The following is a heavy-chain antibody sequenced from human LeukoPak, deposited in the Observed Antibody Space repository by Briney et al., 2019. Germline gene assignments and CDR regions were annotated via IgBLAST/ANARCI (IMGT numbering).Heavy chain of an antibody. D-gene: IGHD2-2*01. V-gene: IGHV4-61*09. CDR3: ARDYRYCSSTSCYAFDY. CDR1: GDSISSGTYY. Sequence: SETLSLTCTVSGDSISSGTYYWTWIRQPAGKGLEWIGNMYHSGSTYYNPSLKSRVTISVDTSKNQFSLKLSSVTAADTAVYYCARDYRYCSSTSCYAFDYWGQGTLVTVSS. J-gene: IGHJ4*02. CDR2: MYHSGST.